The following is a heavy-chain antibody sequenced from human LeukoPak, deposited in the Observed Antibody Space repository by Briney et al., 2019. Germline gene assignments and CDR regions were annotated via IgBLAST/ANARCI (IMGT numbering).Heavy chain of an antibody. Sequence: GESLKISCKGSGYSFTSYWIGWVRQMPGKGLEWMGIIYPGDSDTRYSPSFQGQVTISADKSISTAYLQWSSLKASDTAMYYCASRENYYDSSGYYRDYWGQGTLVTVSS. J-gene: IGHJ4*02. CDR2: IYPGDSDT. D-gene: IGHD3-22*01. CDR3: ASRENYYDSSGYYRDY. CDR1: GYSFTSYW. V-gene: IGHV5-51*01.